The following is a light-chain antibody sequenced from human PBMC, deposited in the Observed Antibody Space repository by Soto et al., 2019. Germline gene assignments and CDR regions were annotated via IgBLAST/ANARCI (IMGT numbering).Light chain of an antibody. V-gene: IGKV1-8*01. J-gene: IGKJ4*01. CDR1: QDISSY. CDR3: QQYNNWPPLT. CDR2: GAS. Sequence: AFQMTQSPSSVSSSVGDRVTITCRASQDISSYLAWYQQKPGKAPKLLIYGASTLQGGVPSRFSGSGSGTEFTFTISSLQSEDFAVYYCQQYNNWPPLTFGGGTKV.